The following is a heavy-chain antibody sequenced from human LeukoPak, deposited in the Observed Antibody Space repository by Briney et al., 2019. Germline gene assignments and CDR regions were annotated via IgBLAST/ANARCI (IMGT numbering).Heavy chain of an antibody. Sequence: GASVKVSCKASGYTFTSYGISWVRQAPGQGLEWMGWISAYNGNTNYAQKLQGRVTMPTDTSTSTAYMELRSLRSDDTAVYYCARATEIRFLEWSPFDYWGQGTLVTVSS. V-gene: IGHV1-18*01. D-gene: IGHD3-3*01. J-gene: IGHJ4*02. CDR2: ISAYNGNT. CDR1: GYTFTSYG. CDR3: ARATEIRFLEWSPFDY.